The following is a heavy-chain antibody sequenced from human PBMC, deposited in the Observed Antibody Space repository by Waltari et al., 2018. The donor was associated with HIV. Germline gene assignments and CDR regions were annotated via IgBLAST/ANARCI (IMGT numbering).Heavy chain of an antibody. J-gene: IGHJ2*01. D-gene: IGHD3-9*01. CDR1: GGSITSGVSY. Sequence: QVQLQESGPGLVKPSQTLSLTCTVSGGSITSGVSYWTWIRQPAGKGLEWIGRVYTSGSANYNPSLRSRVTMSLDTSKNQFSLKLTSVTAADTAVYYCARGLDILTGHYHWFLDVWGRGTLVTVSS. CDR3: ARGLDILTGHYHWFLDV. V-gene: IGHV4-61*02. CDR2: VYTSGSA.